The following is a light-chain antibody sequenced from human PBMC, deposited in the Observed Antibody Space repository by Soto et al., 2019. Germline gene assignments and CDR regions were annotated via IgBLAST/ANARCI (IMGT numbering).Light chain of an antibody. CDR2: EVS. V-gene: IGLV2-8*01. CDR1: SSDVGGYNY. J-gene: IGLJ1*01. Sequence: QSVVTQPPSASVSPAQSVTISCTGSSSDVGGYNYVSWYQQHPGKAPKLVIYEVSKRPSGVPDRFSGSKSGNTASLTVSGLQAEDEADYYCSSYTGPNNFGVFGPGTKVTVL. CDR3: SSYTGPNNFGV.